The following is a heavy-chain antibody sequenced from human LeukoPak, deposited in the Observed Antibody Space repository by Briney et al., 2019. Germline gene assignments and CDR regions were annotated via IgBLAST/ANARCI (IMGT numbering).Heavy chain of an antibody. V-gene: IGHV1-2*02. CDR1: GYTFTGNY. D-gene: IGHD3-10*01. CDR3: ARDRKIRLLWFGEKKNDAFDI. Sequence: ASVKVSCKASGYTFTGNYMHWVRQAPGQGLEWMGWINPNSGGTNYAQKFQGRVTMTRDTSISTAYMELSRLRSDDTAVYYCARDRKIRLLWFGEKKNDAFDIWGQGTMVTVSS. J-gene: IGHJ3*02. CDR2: INPNSGGT.